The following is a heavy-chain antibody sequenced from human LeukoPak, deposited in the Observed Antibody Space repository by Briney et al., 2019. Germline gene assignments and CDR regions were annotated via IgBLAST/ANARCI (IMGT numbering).Heavy chain of an antibody. Sequence: SETLSLTCAVYGGSFSGYYWSWIRQPPGKGLEWIGEINHSGSTNYNPSLKSRVTISVDTSKNQFSLKLSSVTAADTAVYYCARVGTVEVDYWGQGTLVTVSS. CDR3: ARVGTVEVDY. D-gene: IGHD4-17*01. CDR1: GGSFSGYY. J-gene: IGHJ4*02. V-gene: IGHV4-34*01. CDR2: INHSGST.